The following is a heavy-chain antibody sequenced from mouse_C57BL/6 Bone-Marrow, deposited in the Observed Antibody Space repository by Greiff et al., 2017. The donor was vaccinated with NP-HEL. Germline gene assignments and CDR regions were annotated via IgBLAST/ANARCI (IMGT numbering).Heavy chain of an antibody. CDR2: IYPGDGDT. D-gene: IGHD3-1*01. Sequence: VQRVESGPELVKPGASVKISCKVSGYAFSSSWMNWVKQRPGKGLEWIGRIYPGDGDTNYNGKFKGKATLTADKSSSTAYMQLSSLTSEDSAVYFCARSGLLIGAMDYWGQGTSVTVSS. CDR3: ARSGLLIGAMDY. CDR1: GYAFSSSW. V-gene: IGHV1-82*01. J-gene: IGHJ4*01.